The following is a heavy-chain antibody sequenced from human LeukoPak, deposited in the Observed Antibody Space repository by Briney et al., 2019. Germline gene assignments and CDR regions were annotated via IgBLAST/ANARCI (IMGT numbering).Heavy chain of an antibody. CDR3: ARYQYYYDSSGYPVDY. J-gene: IGHJ4*02. CDR2: IIPILGIA. Sequence: SVKVSCKASGGTFSSYTISWVRQAPGQGLEWMGRIIPILGIASYAQKFQGRVTITADKSTSTAYMELSSLRSEDTAVYYCARYQYYYDSSGYPVDYWGQGTLVTVSS. CDR1: GGTFSSYT. V-gene: IGHV1-69*02. D-gene: IGHD3-22*01.